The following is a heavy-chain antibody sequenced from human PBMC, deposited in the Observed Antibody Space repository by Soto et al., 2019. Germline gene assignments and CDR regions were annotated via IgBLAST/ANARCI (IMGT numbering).Heavy chain of an antibody. CDR2: ISSSGSTI. CDR1: GFTFSSYE. V-gene: IGHV3-48*03. CDR3: AREVNQYYYYGMDV. J-gene: IGHJ6*02. Sequence: GGSLRLSCAASGFTFSSYEMNWVRQAPGKGLEWVSYISSSGSTIYYADSVKGRFTISRDNAKNSLYLQMNSLRAEDTAVYYCAREVNQYYYYGMDVWGQGTTVTVSS.